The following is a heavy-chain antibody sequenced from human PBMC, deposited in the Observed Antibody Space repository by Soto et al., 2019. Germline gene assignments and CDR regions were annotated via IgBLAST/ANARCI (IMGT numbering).Heavy chain of an antibody. Sequence: GGSLRLSCAASGFVFRSYWMSWVRQAPGKGLEWVANINQDGSEKYYVDSVRGRFIISRDNAENSLYLQMNSLRAEDTALYYCARDGVAAGLYLDNWGQGTLVTVSS. CDR1: GFVFRSYW. CDR3: ARDGVAAGLYLDN. J-gene: IGHJ4*02. CDR2: INQDGSEK. D-gene: IGHD2-15*01. V-gene: IGHV3-7*01.